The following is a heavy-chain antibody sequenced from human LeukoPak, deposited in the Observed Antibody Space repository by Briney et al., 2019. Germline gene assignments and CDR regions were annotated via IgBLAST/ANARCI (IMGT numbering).Heavy chain of an antibody. CDR3: ASDHRYAFDN. J-gene: IGHJ4*01. D-gene: IGHD5-12*01. V-gene: IGHV3-11*06. CDR1: GFKFIDYN. CDR2: IGISSGNT. Sequence: GGSLRLSCAASGFKFIDYNMNWVRQALGKGLALISYIGISSGNTKYADCVKSRFTIYRDKARYSLNLQMKSLRVEETAVYYCASDHRYAFDNWGHGTLVTVSS.